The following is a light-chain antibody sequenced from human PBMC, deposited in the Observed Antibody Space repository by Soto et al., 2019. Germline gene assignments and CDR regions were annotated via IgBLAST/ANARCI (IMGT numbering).Light chain of an antibody. CDR3: QQAYGAPPT. Sequence: DIQMTQSPSTLSVSVGDRVTITCRASQTISSWLAWYQQKPGKAPKLLIYKASTLKSGVPSRFSGSGSGTDFTLTISSLQREDFATYYCQQAYGAPPTCGQGPRWIS. CDR1: QTISSW. V-gene: IGKV1-5*03. CDR2: KAS. J-gene: IGKJ1*01.